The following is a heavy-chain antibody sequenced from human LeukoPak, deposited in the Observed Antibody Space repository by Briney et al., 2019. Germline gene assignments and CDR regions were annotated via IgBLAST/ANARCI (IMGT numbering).Heavy chain of an antibody. CDR2: IRDSGSST. D-gene: IGHD3/OR15-3a*01. J-gene: IGHJ4*02. CDR3: AKHFCTGLDCSLFDS. Sequence: GGSLRLSCAASGFTFSSYAMSWVRQAPGKGLEWVSAIRDSGSSTHYADSVKGRFIVSRDNSKNALSLQLNNLRPEDTALYYCAKHFCTGLDCSLFDSWGQGTLVTVSS. CDR1: GFTFSSYA. V-gene: IGHV3-23*01.